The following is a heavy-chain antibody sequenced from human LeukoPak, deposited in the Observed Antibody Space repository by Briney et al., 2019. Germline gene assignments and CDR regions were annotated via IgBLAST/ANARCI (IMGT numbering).Heavy chain of an antibody. J-gene: IGHJ6*04. D-gene: IGHD1-1*01. CDR3: ATGWNDGYYYYGMDV. Sequence: ASVKVSCMVSGYTLTELSMHWVRQAPGRGLEWVGGFDPEDGETIYAQKFQGRVTMTEDTSTDTAYMELSSLRSEDTAVYYCATGWNDGYYYYGMDVWGKGTTVTVSS. CDR2: FDPEDGET. CDR1: GYTLTELS. V-gene: IGHV1-24*01.